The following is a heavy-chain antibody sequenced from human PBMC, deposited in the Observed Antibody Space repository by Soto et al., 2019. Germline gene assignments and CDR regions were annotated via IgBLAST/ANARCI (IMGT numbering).Heavy chain of an antibody. CDR2: ISRASSET. CDR1: GFTFSRVS. J-gene: IGHJ4*02. V-gene: IGHV3-21*01. Sequence: GGSLRLSCEAYGFTFSRVSMSWVRQVPGEGLEWVASISRASSETRYADSVKGRFIITRDNTQNSLFLQMNTLRHEGSAIYYCARVDYWGPGTQVTVSS. CDR3: ARVDY.